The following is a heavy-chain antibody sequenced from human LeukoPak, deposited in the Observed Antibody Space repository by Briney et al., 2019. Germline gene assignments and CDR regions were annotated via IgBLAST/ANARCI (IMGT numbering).Heavy chain of an antibody. CDR3: ARGPYSSSWYRGGWFDP. V-gene: IGHV4-4*07. CDR2: IYTSGST. CDR1: GGSISSYY. J-gene: IGHJ5*02. D-gene: IGHD6-13*01. Sequence: SETLSLTCTVSGGSISSYYWSWIRQPAGKGLEWIGRIYTSGSTNYNPSLKSRVTMSVDTSKNQFSLKLSSVTAADTAVYYCARGPYSSSWYRGGWFDPWGQGTLVTVSS.